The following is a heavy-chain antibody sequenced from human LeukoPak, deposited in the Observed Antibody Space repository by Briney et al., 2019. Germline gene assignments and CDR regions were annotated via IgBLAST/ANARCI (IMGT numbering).Heavy chain of an antibody. V-gene: IGHV4-61*01. D-gene: IGHD5-12*01. Sequence: ASETLSLTCTVSGGSVSRTSYYWSWIRQPPGKGLEWIGYIYYSGSTVYNPSLKSRVTISVDTSKNQFSLKLSSVTAADTAVYYCARGYSAYDSPDYWGQGTLVTVSS. CDR1: GGSVSRTSYY. CDR3: ARGYSAYDSPDY. CDR2: IYYSGST. J-gene: IGHJ4*02.